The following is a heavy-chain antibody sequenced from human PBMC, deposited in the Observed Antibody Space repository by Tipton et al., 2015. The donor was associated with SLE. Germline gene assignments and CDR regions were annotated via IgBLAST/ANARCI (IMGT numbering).Heavy chain of an antibody. Sequence: SLRLSCAASGFPFRNYYMTWVRQAPGKGLEWVSGISDSGDRTYYADSVKGRFSISRDNSKNTVHLQMSSLRAEDTAGYYCAKPIRGLVGTDWWGQGTLVTVSA. CDR3: AKPIRGLVGTDW. V-gene: IGHV3-23*01. J-gene: IGHJ4*02. D-gene: IGHD2-21*01. CDR1: GFPFRNYY. CDR2: ISDSGDRT.